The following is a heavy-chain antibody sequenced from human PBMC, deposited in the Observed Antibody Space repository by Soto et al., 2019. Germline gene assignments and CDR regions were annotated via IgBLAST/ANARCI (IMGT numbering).Heavy chain of an antibody. D-gene: IGHD2-2*01. J-gene: IGHJ3*02. Sequence: GGSLRLSCAASGFTFSSYAMSWVRQAPGKGLEWVSAINGDGRSTSYADSVKGRFTISRDNAKNTLYLQMNSLRADGTAVYYCARAQYLADDAFDIWGQGAMVTVS. CDR3: ARAQYLADDAFDI. CDR2: INGDGRST. V-gene: IGHV3-23*01. CDR1: GFTFSSYA.